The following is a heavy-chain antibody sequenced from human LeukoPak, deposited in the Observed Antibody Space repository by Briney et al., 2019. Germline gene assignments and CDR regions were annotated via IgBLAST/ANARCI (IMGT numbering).Heavy chain of an antibody. Sequence: GGSLRLSCAASGFTVSSNYMSWVRQAPGKGLEWVSVIYSGGSTYYADSVKGRFTISRDNSKNTLYLQMNNLRAEDTAVYYCARFVYSSSSVDYWGQGTLVTVSS. J-gene: IGHJ4*02. CDR2: IYSGGST. CDR1: GFTVSSNY. D-gene: IGHD6-6*01. V-gene: IGHV3-66*02. CDR3: ARFVYSSSSVDY.